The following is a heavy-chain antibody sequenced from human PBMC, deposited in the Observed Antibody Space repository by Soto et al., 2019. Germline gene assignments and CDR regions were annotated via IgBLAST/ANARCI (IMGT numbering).Heavy chain of an antibody. CDR1: GFTFSSYW. V-gene: IGHV3-74*01. CDR3: VRTSLVVAAATREDY. J-gene: IGHJ4*02. CDR2: INSDGSST. Sequence: EVQLVESGGGLVQPGGSLRLSCAASGFTFSSYWMHWVRQAPGKGLLWVSRINSDGSSTSYADSVKGRFTISRDNAKNTLDLQMNSLRAEDTAVYYCVRTSLVVAAATREDYWGQGTLVTVSS. D-gene: IGHD2-15*01.